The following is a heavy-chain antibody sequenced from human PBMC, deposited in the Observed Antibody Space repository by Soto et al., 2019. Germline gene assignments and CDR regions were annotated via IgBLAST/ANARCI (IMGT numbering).Heavy chain of an antibody. D-gene: IGHD3-10*01. CDR2: IKQDGSEK. CDR3: ARGTPLWWPRGWFDP. V-gene: IGHV3-7*01. Sequence: GSLRLSCAASGFTFSSYWMSWVRQAPGKGLEWVANIKQDGSEKYYVDSVKGRFTISRDNAKNSLYLQMNSLRAEDTAVYYCARGTPLWWPRGWFDPWGQGTLVTVSS. J-gene: IGHJ5*02. CDR1: GFTFSSYW.